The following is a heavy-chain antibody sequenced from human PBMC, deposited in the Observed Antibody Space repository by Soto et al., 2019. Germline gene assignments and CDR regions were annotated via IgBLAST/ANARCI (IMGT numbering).Heavy chain of an antibody. D-gene: IGHD3-10*01. J-gene: IGHJ4*02. Sequence: EVQLVESGGGLVQPGGSLRLSCAASGFTFTNNWIHWVRQAPGKGLVWVYRVNTFGGITNYEDSVRGPFTISRDNAKNTVYLQTDSLRVEYTAVYYCVRGAHSAYYVDFWGQGTLVTVSS. V-gene: IGHV3-74*01. CDR3: VRGAHSAYYVDF. CDR2: VNTFGGIT. CDR1: GFTFTNNW.